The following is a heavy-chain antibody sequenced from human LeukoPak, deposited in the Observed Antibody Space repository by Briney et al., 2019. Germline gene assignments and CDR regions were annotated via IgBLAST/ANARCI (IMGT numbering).Heavy chain of an antibody. CDR2: INPNSGGT. Sequence: ASVKASCKASGYTFTGYYMHWVRQAPGQGLEWMRWINPNSGGTNYAQKFHGRVTMTRDTSISTAYMDLTRLKSDDTAVYYCARAAAGTANWFDPWGQGTLVTVSS. CDR3: ARAAAGTANWFDP. J-gene: IGHJ5*02. CDR1: GYTFTGYY. D-gene: IGHD6-13*01. V-gene: IGHV1-2*02.